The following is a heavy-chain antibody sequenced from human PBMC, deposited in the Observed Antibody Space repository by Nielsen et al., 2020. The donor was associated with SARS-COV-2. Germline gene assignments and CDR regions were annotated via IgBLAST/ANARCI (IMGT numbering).Heavy chain of an antibody. CDR2: ISASSANI. Sequence: GESLKISCAASGFIVSKNYMNWVRQAPGKGLEWVAYISASSANIHYAASVNGRFTVSRDNAKNSLYLQMNNLRDEDTAVYYCASDPSYASSWLHYFDFWGQGTLVTVSS. J-gene: IGHJ4*02. D-gene: IGHD5-12*01. CDR1: GFIVSKNY. V-gene: IGHV3-48*02. CDR3: ASDPSYASSWLHYFDF.